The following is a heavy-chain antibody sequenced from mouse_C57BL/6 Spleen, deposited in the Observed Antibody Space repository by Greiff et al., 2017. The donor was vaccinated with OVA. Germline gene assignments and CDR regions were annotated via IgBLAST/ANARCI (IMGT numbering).Heavy chain of an antibody. CDR1: GYTFTSYW. V-gene: IGHV1-69*01. J-gene: IGHJ3*01. D-gene: IGHD1-1*01. CDR2: IDPSDSYT. CDR3: ASGITTVGFAY. Sequence: VQLQQPGAELVMPGASVKLSCKASGYTFTSYWMHWVKQRPGQGLEWIGEIDPSDSYTNYNQKFKGKSTLTVDKSSSTAYMQLSSLTSEDSAVYYCASGITTVGFAYWGQGTLVTVSA.